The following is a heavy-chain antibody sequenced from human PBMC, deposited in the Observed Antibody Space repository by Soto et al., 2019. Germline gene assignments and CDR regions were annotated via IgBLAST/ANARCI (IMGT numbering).Heavy chain of an antibody. CDR3: ARPRTTGTTKGYDY. Sequence: SVKVSCKASGGTFSSYPLSWVRQAPGQGLEWMGGIIPIFGIVNSAQKFQGRVSITADESTSTAFMELSSLTSEDTAVYYCARPRTTGTTKGYDYWGQGTLVTSPQ. D-gene: IGHD1-1*01. CDR2: IIPIFGIV. CDR1: GGTFSSYP. V-gene: IGHV1-69*13. J-gene: IGHJ4*02.